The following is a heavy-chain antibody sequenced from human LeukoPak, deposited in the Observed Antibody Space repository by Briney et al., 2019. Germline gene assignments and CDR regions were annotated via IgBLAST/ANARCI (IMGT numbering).Heavy chain of an antibody. D-gene: IGHD3-3*01. CDR3: ARDDFWSGYFYYYYYYMDV. CDR1: GFTFSSYW. J-gene: IGHJ6*03. CDR2: INSGGSST. V-gene: IGHV3-74*01. Sequence: HPGGSLTLSCAASGFTFSSYWMHWVRRATGKGLVWVSRINSGGSSTSYADSVKGRFTISRDNAKNTLYLQMNSLRAEDTAVYYCARDDFWSGYFYYYYYYMDVWGKGTTVTVSS.